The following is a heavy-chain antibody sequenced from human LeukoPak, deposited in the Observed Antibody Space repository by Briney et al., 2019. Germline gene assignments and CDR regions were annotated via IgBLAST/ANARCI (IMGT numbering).Heavy chain of an antibody. D-gene: IGHD2-15*01. CDR1: GDSISCYY. CDR3: ARYRSLYRFAY. Sequence: PSETLSLTCTVSGDSISCYYWNWIRQTPGKGLEWIGYIDYSGSTNYNPSFKSRVTISVDTSKNQFSLKLNSVTSADTAVYYCARYRSLYRFAYWGQGTQVSASS. J-gene: IGHJ4*02. V-gene: IGHV4-59*01. CDR2: IDYSGST.